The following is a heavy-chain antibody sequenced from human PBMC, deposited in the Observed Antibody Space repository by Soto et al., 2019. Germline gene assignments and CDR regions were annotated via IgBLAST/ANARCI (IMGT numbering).Heavy chain of an antibody. J-gene: IGHJ4*02. V-gene: IGHV1-2*04. CDR2: INPKGGGT. CDR3: ARESVALTKDFDY. CDR1: GYTFIDYY. D-gene: IGHD2-21*02. Sequence: QVQLLQSGAEVKKPGASVKVSCKASGYTFIDYYMHWVRQAPGQGPEWMGCINPKGGGTKYAQKFQDWVTMTWDTSISTAYMELNRLRSDDTAVYYCARESVALTKDFDYWGQGNLVTVSS.